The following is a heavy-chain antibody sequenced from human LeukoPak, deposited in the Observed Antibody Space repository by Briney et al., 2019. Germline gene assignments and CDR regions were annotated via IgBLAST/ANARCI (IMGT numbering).Heavy chain of an antibody. Sequence: SVKVSCKASGGTFSSYAISWVRQAPGQGLEWMGRIIPMLGTANYAQKFQGRVTITADKSTSTVYMELSSLRSEDTAVYYCATSGRDIVVVPAAILYGMDVWGQGTTVAVSS. CDR2: IIPMLGTA. D-gene: IGHD2-2*01. V-gene: IGHV1-69*04. CDR1: GGTFSSYA. CDR3: ATSGRDIVVVPAAILYGMDV. J-gene: IGHJ6*02.